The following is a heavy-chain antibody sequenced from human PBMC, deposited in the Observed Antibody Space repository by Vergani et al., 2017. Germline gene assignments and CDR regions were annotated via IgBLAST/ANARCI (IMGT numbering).Heavy chain of an antibody. Sequence: QVQLQQWGAGLLKPSETLSLTCAVYGGSFSGYYWSWIRQPPGKGLEWIGEINHSGSTNYNPSLKSRVTISVDTSKNQFSLKLSSVTAADTAVYYCARGIRLCSTSCYSGNWFDPWGQGTLVTVSS. J-gene: IGHJ5*02. CDR1: GGSFSGYY. CDR2: INHSGST. V-gene: IGHV4-34*01. D-gene: IGHD2-2*02. CDR3: ARGIRLCSTSCYSGNWFDP.